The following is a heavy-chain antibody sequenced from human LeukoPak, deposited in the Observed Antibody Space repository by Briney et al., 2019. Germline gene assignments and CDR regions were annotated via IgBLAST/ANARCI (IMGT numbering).Heavy chain of an antibody. D-gene: IGHD4-23*01. CDR3: AKWSPYGGNPGY. V-gene: IGHV3-74*01. J-gene: IGHJ4*02. Sequence: PGGSLRLSCAASGFTYSNYWIHWVRQAPGKGLVWVSRISNDGGDTDYADSVKGRFTISRDNSKNTLYLQMSSLRAEDTAVYYCAKWSPYGGNPGYWGQGTLVTVSS. CDR1: GFTYSNYW. CDR2: ISNDGGDT.